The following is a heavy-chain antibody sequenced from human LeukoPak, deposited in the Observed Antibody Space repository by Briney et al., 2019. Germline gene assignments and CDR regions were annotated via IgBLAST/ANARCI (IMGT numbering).Heavy chain of an antibody. D-gene: IGHD3-10*01. Sequence: PSQTLSLTCTVSGGSISSGDYYWSSIRQPPGKGLEWIGYIYYSGSTYYNPSLKSRVTISVDPSKNQFALKLSTVTAADTAVYYYARGGSLLWIGDLSYYFDYWGQGTLVTVSS. CDR2: IYYSGST. J-gene: IGHJ4*02. CDR3: ARGGSLLWIGDLSYYFDY. CDR1: GGSISSGDYY. V-gene: IGHV4-30-4*08.